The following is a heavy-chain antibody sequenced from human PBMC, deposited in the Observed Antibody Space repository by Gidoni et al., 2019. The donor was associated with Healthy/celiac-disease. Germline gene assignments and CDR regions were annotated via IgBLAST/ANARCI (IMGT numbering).Heavy chain of an antibody. CDR1: GFTFSSYG. D-gene: IGHD6-13*01. Sequence: QVQLVESGGGVVQPGRSLRLSCAASGFTFSSYGMHWVRKAPGKGLEWVAVISYDGSNKYYADSVKGRFTISRDNSKNTLYLQMNSLRAEDTAVYYCAKGTRFLIAAAGSPDEIPAFYGMDVWGQGTTVTVSS. J-gene: IGHJ6*02. CDR3: AKGTRFLIAAAGSPDEIPAFYGMDV. V-gene: IGHV3-30*18. CDR2: ISYDGSNK.